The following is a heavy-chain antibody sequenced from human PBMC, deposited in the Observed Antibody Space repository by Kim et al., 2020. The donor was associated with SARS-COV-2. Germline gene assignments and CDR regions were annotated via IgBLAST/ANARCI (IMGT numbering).Heavy chain of an antibody. D-gene: IGHD3-16*01. CDR3: AKRGGAAGQHFYYAMDV. CDR1: GLTFSRYA. V-gene: IGHV3-30*18. J-gene: IGHJ6*01. Sequence: GGSLRLSCAASGLTFSRYAFYWVRQAPGKGLDWVAFISSDAGKKYYADSVRGRCTISRDNSKNTVYVQMNSLTAEDTAVYYCAKRGGAAGQHFYYAMDV. CDR2: ISSDAGKK.